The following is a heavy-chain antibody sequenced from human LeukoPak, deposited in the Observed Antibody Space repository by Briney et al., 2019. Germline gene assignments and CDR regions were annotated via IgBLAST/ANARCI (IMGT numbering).Heavy chain of an antibody. D-gene: IGHD6-19*01. CDR2: IYYSGTT. CDR1: GGSISSYY. CDR3: ARGHARRSRIAVAGTPENYYYYYGMDV. J-gene: IGHJ6*02. V-gene: IGHV4-59*12. Sequence: SETLSLTCTVSGGSISSYYWSWIRQPPGKGLEWVGYIYYSGTTTNNPSLKSRVTISQDTSKNQFSLKLSCVTAADTAVYYCARGHARRSRIAVAGTPENYYYYYGMDVWGQGTTVTVSS.